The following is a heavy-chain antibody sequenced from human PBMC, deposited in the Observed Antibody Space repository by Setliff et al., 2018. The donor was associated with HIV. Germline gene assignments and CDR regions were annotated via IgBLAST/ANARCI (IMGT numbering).Heavy chain of an antibody. CDR2: VYYSGTT. CDR3: ARKYLVNVFDY. Sequence: SETLSLTCSVSGGSLSSYYWSWIRQPPGKGLEWIGYVYYSGTTNYNPSPKSRVSMSVDTSKNQFSLRLSSVTAADTAVYYCARKYLVNVFDYWGQGMLVTAPQ. V-gene: IGHV4-59*01. J-gene: IGHJ4*02. D-gene: IGHD3-22*01. CDR1: GGSLSSYY.